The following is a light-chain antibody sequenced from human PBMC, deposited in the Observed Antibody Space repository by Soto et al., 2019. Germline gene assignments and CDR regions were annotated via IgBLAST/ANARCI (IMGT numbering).Light chain of an antibody. J-gene: IGKJ5*01. Sequence: DTVLTQSPGTLSLSPGERATLSCRASQSVDSRYIAWYQVKPGQAPRLLIYEASSRATGIPDRFSGGGSGTDFTRTSSILGKEEVVFSSCQQGGPLSRCTCAEGTRLEIK. CDR2: EAS. CDR3: QQGGPLSRCT. CDR1: QSVDSRY. V-gene: IGKV3D-20*02.